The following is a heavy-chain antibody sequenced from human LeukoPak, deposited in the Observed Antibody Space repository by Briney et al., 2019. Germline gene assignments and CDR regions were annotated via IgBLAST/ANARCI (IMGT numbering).Heavy chain of an antibody. CDR2: IKQDGSEK. J-gene: IGHJ4*02. V-gene: IGHV3-7*01. CDR3: ARDSRRLICDY. D-gene: IGHD2-8*01. CDR1: GLTFSSYW. Sequence: GGSLRLSCAASGLTFSSYWMSWVRQAPGKGLEWVANIKQDGSEKYYVDSVKGRFTISRDNAKNSLYLQMNSLRAEDTAVYYCARDSRRLICDYWGQGTLVTVSS.